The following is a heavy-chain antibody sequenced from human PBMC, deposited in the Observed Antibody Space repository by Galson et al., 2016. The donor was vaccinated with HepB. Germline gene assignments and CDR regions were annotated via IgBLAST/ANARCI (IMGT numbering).Heavy chain of an antibody. CDR1: GYTFTTSG. J-gene: IGHJ4*02. CDR2: ISTYSGNT. V-gene: IGHV1-18*01. D-gene: IGHD2/OR15-2a*01. CDR3: ARDVQYRFDS. Sequence: CKASGYTFTTSGISWVRQAPGQGLEWMGWISTYSGNTKYAQKFQGGLTLTTDSSTTTAYMELRSLRFDDTALYYCARDVQYRFDSWGQGTLVTVSS.